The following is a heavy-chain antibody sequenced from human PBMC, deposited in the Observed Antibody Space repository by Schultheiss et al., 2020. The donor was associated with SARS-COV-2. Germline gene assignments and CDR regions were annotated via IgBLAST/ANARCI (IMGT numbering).Heavy chain of an antibody. Sequence: GGSLRLSCAASGFTVSSNYMSWVRQAPGKGLEWVSAISGSGGSTYYADSVKGRFTISRDNAKNSLYLQMNSLRAEDTAVYYCARLGDYYYFDYWGQGTLVTVSS. CDR2: ISGSGGST. V-gene: IGHV3-23*01. D-gene: IGHD3-22*01. CDR1: GFTVSSNY. J-gene: IGHJ4*02. CDR3: ARLGDYYYFDY.